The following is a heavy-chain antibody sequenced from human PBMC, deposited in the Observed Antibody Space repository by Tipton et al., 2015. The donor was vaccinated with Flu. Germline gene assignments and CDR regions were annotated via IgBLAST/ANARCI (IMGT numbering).Heavy chain of an antibody. J-gene: IGHJ5*02. Sequence: TLSLTCTVSGDSISTTIYYWGWVRQPPGKGLEWIGSIYYSGTTYYNPSLKSRVTISVDTSKNQFSLKLSSVTAADTAVYYCARDRVGDYSGFDPWGQGTLVTVSS. CDR1: GDSISTTIYY. D-gene: IGHD4-17*01. CDR3: ARDRVGDYSGFDP. CDR2: IYYSGTT. V-gene: IGHV4-39*07.